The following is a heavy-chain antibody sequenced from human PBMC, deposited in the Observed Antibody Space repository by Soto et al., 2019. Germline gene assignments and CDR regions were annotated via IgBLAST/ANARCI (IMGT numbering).Heavy chain of an antibody. J-gene: IGHJ4*02. CDR3: ARARATVTTERALGY. V-gene: IGHV1-18*01. CDR2: ISAYNENT. D-gene: IGHD4-17*01. Sequence: RASVKVSCKASGGTFGTHDITWVRQAPGQGLEWMGTISAYNENTNVAQNLQGRVSMTTDKSTATAYMELRSLTSDDTAVYYCARARATVTTERALGYWGQGTLVTVSS. CDR1: GGTFGTHD.